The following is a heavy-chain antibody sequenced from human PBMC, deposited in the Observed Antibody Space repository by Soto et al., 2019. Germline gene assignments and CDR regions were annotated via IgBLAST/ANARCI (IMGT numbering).Heavy chain of an antibody. CDR2: IYHSGST. D-gene: IGHD3-22*01. J-gene: IGHJ4*02. CDR1: GGSIRSGGYS. Sequence: PSETLSLTSAVSGGSIRSGGYSWSWIRQPPGKGLEWIGYIYHSGSTYYNPSLKSRVTISVDRSKNQFSLKLSSVTAADTAVYYCARGGVDYYDSSGYYFSPYYFDYWGQGTLVTVSS. CDR3: ARGGVDYYDSSGYYFSPYYFDY. V-gene: IGHV4-30-2*01.